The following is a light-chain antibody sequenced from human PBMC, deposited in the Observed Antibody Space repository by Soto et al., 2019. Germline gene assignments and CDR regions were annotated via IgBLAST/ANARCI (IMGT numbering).Light chain of an antibody. Sequence: QSALTQPPSVSGSPGQSVTISCTGTSSDVGSYNRVSWYQQPPGTAPKLMICQVSNRPSGVPDRFSGSKSGNTASLTISGLQAEDEADYYCSSYTSSGTGVLGGGTELSV. CDR2: QVS. J-gene: IGLJ3*02. V-gene: IGLV2-18*02. CDR3: SSYTSSGTGV. CDR1: SSDVGSYNR.